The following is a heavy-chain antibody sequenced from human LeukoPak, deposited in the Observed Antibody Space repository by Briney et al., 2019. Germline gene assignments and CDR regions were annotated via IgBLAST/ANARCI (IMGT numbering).Heavy chain of an antibody. Sequence: QSGGSLRLSCAASGFTFSSYSMTWVRQAPGKGLEWVSYISSSSSTIYYADSVKGRFTISRDNAKNSLYLQMNSLRDEDTAVYYCARDPQARWFGEFAYYYGMDVWGQGTTVTVSS. CDR2: ISSSSSTI. CDR3: ARDPQARWFGEFAYYYGMDV. CDR1: GFTFSSYS. J-gene: IGHJ6*02. D-gene: IGHD3-10*01. V-gene: IGHV3-48*02.